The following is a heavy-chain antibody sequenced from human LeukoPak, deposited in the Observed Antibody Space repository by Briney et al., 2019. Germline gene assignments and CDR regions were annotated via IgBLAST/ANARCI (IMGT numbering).Heavy chain of an antibody. CDR1: GGSISYYY. V-gene: IGHV4-59*01. J-gene: IGHJ6*02. D-gene: IGHD4-17*01. Sequence: SETLSLTCTVSGGSISYYYWSWIRQSPGKGLEWIGYIYYSGTTNYNPSLKSRVTISVDTSKNQFSPQLRSVTAADTAVYYCAREDPQTTVPEGMDVWGQGTTVTVSS. CDR3: AREDPQTTVPEGMDV. CDR2: IYYSGTT.